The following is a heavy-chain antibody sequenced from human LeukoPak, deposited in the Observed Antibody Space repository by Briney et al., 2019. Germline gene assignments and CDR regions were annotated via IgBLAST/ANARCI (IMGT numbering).Heavy chain of an antibody. CDR1: GGSISSYY. Sequence: SETLSLTCTVSGGSISSYYWSWIRQPAGKGLEWIGRIYTSGSTNYNPSLKSRVTMSVDTSKNQFSLKLSSVTAADTAVYYCAQTPDPNHTQWLSKRHASDAFDIWGQGTMVTVSS. J-gene: IGHJ3*02. CDR3: AQTPDPNHTQWLSKRHASDAFDI. D-gene: IGHD3-22*01. V-gene: IGHV4-4*07. CDR2: IYTSGST.